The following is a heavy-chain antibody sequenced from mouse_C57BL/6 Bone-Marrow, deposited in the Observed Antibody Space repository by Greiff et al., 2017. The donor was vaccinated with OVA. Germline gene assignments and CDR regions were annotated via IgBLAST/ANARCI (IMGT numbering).Heavy chain of an antibody. CDR3: ARIDPSIYYDYYYAMDY. J-gene: IGHJ4*01. V-gene: IGHV8-8*01. CDR1: GFSLSTFGMG. D-gene: IGHD2-4*01. CDR2: IWWDDDK. Sequence: QVTLKESGPGILQPSQTLSLTCSFSGFSLSTFGMGVGWIRQPSGKGLEWLAHIWWDDDKYYNPALKSRLTISKDTSKNQVFLKNANVDTTDTATYNCARIDPSIYYDYYYAMDYWGQGTSVTVSS.